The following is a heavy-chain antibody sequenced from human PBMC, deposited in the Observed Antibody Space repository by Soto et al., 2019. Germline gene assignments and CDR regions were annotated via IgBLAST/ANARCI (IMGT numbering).Heavy chain of an antibody. CDR2: ISGSGGST. CDR1: GFTFSSYA. D-gene: IGHD2-15*01. Sequence: HPGGSLRLSCAASGFTFSSYAMSWVRQAPGKGLEWVSAISGSGGSTYYADSVKGRFTISRDNSKDTLYLQMNSLRAEDTAVYYCATQDIVLPRGGYYYYGMDVWGQGTTVTVSS. J-gene: IGHJ6*02. V-gene: IGHV3-23*01. CDR3: ATQDIVLPRGGYYYYGMDV.